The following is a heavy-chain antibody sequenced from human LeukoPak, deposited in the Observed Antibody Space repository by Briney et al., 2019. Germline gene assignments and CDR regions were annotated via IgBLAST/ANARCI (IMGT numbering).Heavy chain of an antibody. J-gene: IGHJ4*02. CDR1: GGSISSSNW. Sequence: PSGTLSLTCAVSGGSISSSNWWSWVRQPPGKGLEWIGEIYHSGSTNYNPSLKSRVTISVDKSKNQFSLKLSSVTAADTAVYYCALTYYYDSSGYYWNYWGQGTLVTVSS. V-gene: IGHV4-4*02. CDR3: ALTYYYDSSGYYWNY. D-gene: IGHD3-22*01. CDR2: IYHSGST.